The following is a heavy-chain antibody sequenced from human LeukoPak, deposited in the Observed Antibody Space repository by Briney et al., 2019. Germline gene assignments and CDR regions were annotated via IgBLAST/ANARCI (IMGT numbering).Heavy chain of an antibody. CDR2: INAGNGNT. CDR3: ARVVGYSYGGDYYFDY. CDR1: GYTFTSYA. V-gene: IGHV1-3*01. D-gene: IGHD5-18*01. Sequence: GASVKVSCKASGYTFTSYAMHWVRQAPGHRLEWMGWINAGNGNTKYSQKFQGRVTITRDTSASTAYMELSSLRSEDTAVYYCARVVGYSYGGDYYFDYWGQGTLVTVSS. J-gene: IGHJ4*02.